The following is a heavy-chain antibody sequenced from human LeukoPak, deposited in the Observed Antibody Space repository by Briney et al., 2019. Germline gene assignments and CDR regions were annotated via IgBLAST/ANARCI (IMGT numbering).Heavy chain of an antibody. CDR3: AKDDAWGRFYQ. CDR2: ISWNSGSI. V-gene: IGHV3-9*01. D-gene: IGHD3-16*01. CDR1: GFTFDDYA. Sequence: PGGSLRLSCAASGFTFDDYAMHWVRQAPGKGLEWVSGISWNSGSICYADSVKGRFTISRDNAKNSLYLKMNSLRADDTAIYYCAKDDAWGRFYQWGQGTLVTVSS. J-gene: IGHJ1*01.